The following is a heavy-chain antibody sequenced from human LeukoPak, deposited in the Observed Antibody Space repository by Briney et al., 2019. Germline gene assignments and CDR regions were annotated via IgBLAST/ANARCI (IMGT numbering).Heavy chain of an antibody. CDR2: IYSGGST. J-gene: IGHJ5*02. CDR3: AREGAAAAFDP. Sequence: GGSLRLSCAASGFTVSSKYMSWVRQAPGKGLEWVSVIYSGGSTYYADSVKGRFTISRDNSKNTLYLQMNSLRAEDTAVYYCAREGAAAAFDPWGQGTLATVSS. CDR1: GFTVSSKY. D-gene: IGHD6-25*01. V-gene: IGHV3-53*01.